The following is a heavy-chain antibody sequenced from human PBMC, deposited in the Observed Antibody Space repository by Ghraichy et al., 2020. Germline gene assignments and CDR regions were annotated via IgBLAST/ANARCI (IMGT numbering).Heavy chain of an antibody. V-gene: IGHV4-59*08. CDR3: ARHLGATIDY. J-gene: IGHJ4*02. D-gene: IGHD5-12*01. Sequence: SETLSLTCTVSGGSISSYYWSWIRQPPGKGLEWIGYIYYSGSTNYNPSLKSRVTISVDTSNNQFSLKLSSVTAADTAVYYCARHLGATIDYWGQGTLVTVSS. CDR1: GGSISSYY. CDR2: IYYSGST.